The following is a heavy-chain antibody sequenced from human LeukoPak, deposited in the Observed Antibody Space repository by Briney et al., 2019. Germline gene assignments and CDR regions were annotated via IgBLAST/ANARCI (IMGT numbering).Heavy chain of an antibody. CDR1: GFTFYNYG. Sequence: GRSLRLSCAASGFTFYNYGMHWVRQAPGKGLEWVPVISYDGSNKYYADSVKGRFTISRDNSKNTLYLQMNSLRPEDTAVYYCAKGSAYSDYYYYGMDVWGQGTTVTVSS. CDR3: AKGSAYSDYYYYGMDV. CDR2: ISYDGSNK. D-gene: IGHD4-11*01. V-gene: IGHV3-30*18. J-gene: IGHJ6*02.